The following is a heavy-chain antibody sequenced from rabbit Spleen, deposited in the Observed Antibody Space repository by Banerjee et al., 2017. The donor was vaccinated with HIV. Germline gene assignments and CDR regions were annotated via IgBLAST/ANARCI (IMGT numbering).Heavy chain of an antibody. V-gene: IGHV1S45*01. CDR1: GFSFSSSYW. J-gene: IGHJ4*01. Sequence: QEQLEESGGDLVKPEGSLTLTCTASGFSFSSSYWICWVRQAPGKGLEWIACIYGGSSGSAYYASWAKGRFMISKTSSTTVTLQMTSLTAADTATYFCARRANDNGGGYIDLWGPGTLVTVS. D-gene: IGHD1-1*01. CDR3: ARRANDNGGGYIDL. CDR2: IYGGSSGSA.